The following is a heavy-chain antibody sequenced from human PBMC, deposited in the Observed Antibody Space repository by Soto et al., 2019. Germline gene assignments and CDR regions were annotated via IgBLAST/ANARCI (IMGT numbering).Heavy chain of an antibody. J-gene: IGHJ4*02. V-gene: IGHV3-7*03. Sequence: SLRLSCAASGFTFGDYWMTWVRQAPGKGLEWVANLKRDGRERYYVDSVKGRFSVSRDNAKNSLYLQMNNLRPEDTAVYYCARDVYEILGRVVRRLDSWGQGTLVTVSS. CDR1: GFTFGDYW. CDR2: LKRDGRER. D-gene: IGHD2-8*01. CDR3: ARDVYEILGRVVRRLDS.